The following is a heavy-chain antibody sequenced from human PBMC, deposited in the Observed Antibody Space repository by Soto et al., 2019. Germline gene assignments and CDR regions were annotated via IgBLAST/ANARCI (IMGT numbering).Heavy chain of an antibody. V-gene: IGHV3-33*01. CDR3: ARERGSRWELPAY. CDR2: IWYDGSNK. Sequence: QVQLVESGGGVVQPGRSLRLSCAASGFTFSSYGMHWVRQAPGKGLEWVAVIWYDGSNKYYADSVKGRFTISRDNSKNTLYLQMNSLRAEDTAVYYCARERGSRWELPAYWGQGTLVTVSS. D-gene: IGHD1-26*01. J-gene: IGHJ4*02. CDR1: GFTFSSYG.